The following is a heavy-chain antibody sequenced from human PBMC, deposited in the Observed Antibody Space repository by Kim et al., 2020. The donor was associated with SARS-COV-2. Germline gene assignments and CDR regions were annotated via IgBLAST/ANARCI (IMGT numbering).Heavy chain of an antibody. CDR3: ARGGSGTYIDN. CDR1: GFTFSSSW. D-gene: IGHD2-15*01. V-gene: IGHV3-74*01. CDR2: ISSDVSST. Sequence: GGSLRLSCAASGFTFSSSWMHWVRQAPGKGLVWVSRISSDVSSTNYADSVKGRITISRDNANNTPYLNLNSLSAEDTAESYCARGGSGTYIDNWGQATLV. J-gene: IGHJ4*02.